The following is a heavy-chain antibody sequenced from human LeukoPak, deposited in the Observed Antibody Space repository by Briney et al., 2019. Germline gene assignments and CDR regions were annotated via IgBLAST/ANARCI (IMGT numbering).Heavy chain of an antibody. CDR2: ISSSTNNI. V-gene: IGHV3-21*01. J-gene: IGHJ4*02. Sequence: GGSLRLSCAASGFTFSSYSMNWVRQAPGKGLEWVSSISSSTNNINYADSVKGRFTISRDNAKNSLYLQMNSLRAEDTAVYYCARDERGYSYGHFDYWGQGNLVTVSS. CDR1: GFTFSSYS. CDR3: ARDERGYSYGHFDY. D-gene: IGHD5-18*01.